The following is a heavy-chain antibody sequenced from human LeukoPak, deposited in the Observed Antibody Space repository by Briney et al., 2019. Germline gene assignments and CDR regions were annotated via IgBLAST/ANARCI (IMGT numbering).Heavy chain of an antibody. V-gene: IGHV3-7*04. CDR1: GFTFSNSC. Sequence: GGSLRLSCAASGFTFSNSCMSWVRRAPGKGLEWVASIKQDGSEKYYVDSMKGRFTMSRDNAKNSLYLQMNSLRAEDTAVYYCARVYGVTSVNYFDYWGQGTLVTVSS. CDR2: IKQDGSEK. J-gene: IGHJ4*02. CDR3: ARVYGVTSVNYFDY. D-gene: IGHD2-21*02.